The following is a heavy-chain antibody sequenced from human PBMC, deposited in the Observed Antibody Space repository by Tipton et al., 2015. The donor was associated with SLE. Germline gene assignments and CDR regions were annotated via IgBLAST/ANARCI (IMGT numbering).Heavy chain of an antibody. CDR2: IYYSGST. J-gene: IGHJ4*02. V-gene: IGHV4-59*01. Sequence: TLSLTCTVSGGSISSYYWSWIRQPPGKGLEWLGYIYYSGSTNYNPSLKSRVTISVDTSKNQFSLKLSSVTAADTAVYYCARDGYGGSHFSYGGQGPLVTVSS. CDR3: ARDGYGGSHFSY. CDR1: GGSISSYY. D-gene: IGHD1-26*01.